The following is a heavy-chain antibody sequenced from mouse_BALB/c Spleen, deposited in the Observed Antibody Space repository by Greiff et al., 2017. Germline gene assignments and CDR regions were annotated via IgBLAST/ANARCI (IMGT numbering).Heavy chain of an antibody. V-gene: IGHV2-9*02. D-gene: IGHD1-1*01. J-gene: IGHJ4*01. CDR3: ARGSYGSRYYYAMDY. CDR1: GFSLTSYG. Sequence: VQLQESGPGLVAPSQSLSITCTVSGFSLTSYGVHWVRQPPGKGLEWLGVIWAGGSTNYNSALMSRLSISKDNSKSQVFLKMNSLQTDDTAMYYCARGSYGSRYYYAMDYWGQGTSVTVSS. CDR2: IWAGGST.